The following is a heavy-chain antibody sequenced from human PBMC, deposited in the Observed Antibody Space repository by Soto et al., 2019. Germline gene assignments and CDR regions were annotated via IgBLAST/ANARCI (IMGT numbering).Heavy chain of an antibody. CDR2: INPNNGDT. D-gene: IGHD3-22*01. CDR3: ARRKSYYDSSGPFEY. J-gene: IGHJ4*02. Sequence: ASVKVSCKASGYTFTGYYLHWVRQAAGQGLEWMGWINPNNGDTNYAQKFQGRVTMTRDKSISTASMELSRLRSDDTAVYSCARRKSYYDSSGPFEYWGQGTLVIVS. CDR1: GYTFTGYY. V-gene: IGHV1-2*02.